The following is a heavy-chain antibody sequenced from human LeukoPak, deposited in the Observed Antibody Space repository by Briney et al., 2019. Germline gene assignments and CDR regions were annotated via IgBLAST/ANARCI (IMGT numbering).Heavy chain of an antibody. J-gene: IGHJ4*02. V-gene: IGHV3-30*03. D-gene: IGHD3-10*01. CDR3: ARDLVDYYGSGSYYL. CDR1: GFSFTSYG. CDR2: ISYDGSNK. Sequence: PGGSLRLSCAASGFSFTSYGIIWVRQAPGKGLEWVAVISYDGSNKYCADSVKGRFTISRDNSKNTLYLQMNSLRAEDTAVYYCARDLVDYYGSGSYYLWGQGTLVTVSS.